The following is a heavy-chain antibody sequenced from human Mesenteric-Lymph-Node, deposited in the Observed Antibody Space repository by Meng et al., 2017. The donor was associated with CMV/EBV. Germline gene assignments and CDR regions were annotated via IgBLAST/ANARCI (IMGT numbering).Heavy chain of an antibody. CDR2: ISADGSNK. D-gene: IGHD1-26*01. CDR1: AFTFSGYA. J-gene: IGHJ4*02. Sequence: GESLKISCAASAFTFSGYAMHWVRQAPGKGLEWVAVISADGSNKDYADSVKGRFTISRDNSKNTLYLQMNSPRAEDTAVYYCVKVGGNSIPFDYWGQGTLVTVSS. V-gene: IGHV3-30*04. CDR3: VKVGGNSIPFDY.